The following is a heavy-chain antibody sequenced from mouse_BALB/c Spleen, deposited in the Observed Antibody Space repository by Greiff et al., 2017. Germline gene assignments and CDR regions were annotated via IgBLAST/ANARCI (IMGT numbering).Heavy chain of an antibody. J-gene: IGHJ4*01. CDR2: ISSGGSYT. V-gene: IGHV5-9-3*01. Sequence: EVKLVESGGGLVKPGGSLKLSCAASGFTFSSYAMSWVRQTPEKRLEWVATISSGGSYTYYPDSVKGRFTISRDNAKNTLYLQMSSLRSEDTAMYYCATITTVEDYAMDYWGQGTSVTVSS. D-gene: IGHD1-1*01. CDR1: GFTFSSYA. CDR3: ATITTVEDYAMDY.